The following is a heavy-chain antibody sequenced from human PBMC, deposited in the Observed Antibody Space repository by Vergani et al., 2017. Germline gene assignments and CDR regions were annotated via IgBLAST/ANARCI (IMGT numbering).Heavy chain of an antibody. CDR1: GCTFSSYG. D-gene: IGHD2-21*01. Sequence: VQLVESGGGVVQPGGSLRLSCAASGCTFSSYGRHWVRQAPGKGLEWVAVISYDGSNKYYADSVKGRFTISRDNSKNTLYLQMNSLRAEDTAVYYCAKRIPPGWGQGTLVTVSS. CDR2: ISYDGSNK. J-gene: IGHJ4*02. CDR3: AKRIPPG. V-gene: IGHV3-30*18.